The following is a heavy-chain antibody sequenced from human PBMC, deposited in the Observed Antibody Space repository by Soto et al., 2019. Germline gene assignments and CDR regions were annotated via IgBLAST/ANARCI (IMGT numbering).Heavy chain of an antibody. Sequence: EVQLVESGGGLVKPGGSLRLSCAASGFTFSSYSMNWVRQAPGRGLEWVSSISNSNAYIYYADSVKGRFTISRDNAKNSLYLQMNSLRAEDSAVYYCARDPIPDYWGQGTLVTVSS. CDR2: ISNSNAYI. V-gene: IGHV3-21*01. CDR3: ARDPIPDY. CDR1: GFTFSSYS. J-gene: IGHJ4*02.